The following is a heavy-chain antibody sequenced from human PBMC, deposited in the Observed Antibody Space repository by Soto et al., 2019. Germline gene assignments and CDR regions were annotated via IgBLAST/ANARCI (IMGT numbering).Heavy chain of an antibody. CDR1: GFTFSRYW. Sequence: ESGGGLVQPGGSLRLSCAASGFTFSRYWMTWVRQAPGKGLEWVANIKQDGGEKYYVGSVTGRFTISRDNAENSLYLQLDSLRAEDAAVYYCARGAFPTWGSYPLDCWGQGTLVTVSS. CDR3: ARGAFPTWGSYPLDC. V-gene: IGHV3-7*04. D-gene: IGHD3-16*02. CDR2: IKQDGGEK. J-gene: IGHJ4*02.